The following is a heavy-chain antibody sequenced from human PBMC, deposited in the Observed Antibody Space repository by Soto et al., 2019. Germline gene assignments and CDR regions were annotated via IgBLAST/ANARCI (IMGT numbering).Heavy chain of an antibody. CDR1: GGSISSYY. CDR3: ARAPVPYYYDSSGYYLDY. CDR2: IYYSGST. V-gene: IGHV4-59*01. J-gene: IGHJ4*02. D-gene: IGHD3-22*01. Sequence: SETLSLTCTVSGGSISSYYWSWIRQPPGKGLEWIGYIYYSGSTNYNPSLKSRVTISVDTSKNQFSLKLSSVTAADTAVYYCARAPVPYYYDSSGYYLDYWGQGTLVTVSS.